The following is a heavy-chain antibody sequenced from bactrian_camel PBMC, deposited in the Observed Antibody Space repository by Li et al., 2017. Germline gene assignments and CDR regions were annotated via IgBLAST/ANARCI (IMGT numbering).Heavy chain of an antibody. D-gene: IGHD7*01. CDR1: GFVFSAYT. CDR3: VAAHLVAVRVAPCNSKNFGS. Sequence: HVQLVESGGGLVQPGESLRLSCATSGFVFSAYTMTWIRQRPGKEFEWVARILNNGQPKYPDSVKGRFAISRDNAKNTMYLQMNSLKPEDTAVYYCVAAHLVAVRVAPCNSKNFGSWGQGTQVTVS. J-gene: IGHJ6*01. V-gene: IGHV3S9*01. CDR2: ILNNGQP.